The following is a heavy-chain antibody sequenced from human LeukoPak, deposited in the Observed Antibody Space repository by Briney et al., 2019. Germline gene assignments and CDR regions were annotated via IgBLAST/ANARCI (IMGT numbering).Heavy chain of an antibody. D-gene: IGHD3-10*01. J-gene: IGHJ4*02. CDR3: ARVDYYGSGSQGPYFDY. CDR2: INPKSGDT. CDR1: GYTFTVYY. Sequence: ASVNVSCKSSGYTFTVYYMHWVRQAPGQGLQWLGRINPKSGDTNYAQNFQGRVTMTRDTSINTAYMELSRLRSDDTAVYFCARVDYYGSGSQGPYFDYWGQGTLVTVSS. V-gene: IGHV1-2*02.